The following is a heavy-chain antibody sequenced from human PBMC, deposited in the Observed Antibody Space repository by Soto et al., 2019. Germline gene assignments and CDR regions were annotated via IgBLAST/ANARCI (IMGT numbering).Heavy chain of an antibody. D-gene: IGHD3-22*01. V-gene: IGHV3-23*01. Sequence: SGFTFSSYAMSWVRQAPGKGLEWVSAISGSGGSTYYADSVKGRFTISRDNSKNTLYLQMNSLRAEDTAVYYCAKYWGVTYYYDSSADYWGQGTLVTVSS. CDR2: ISGSGGST. CDR1: GFTFSSYA. J-gene: IGHJ4*02. CDR3: AKYWGVTYYYDSSADY.